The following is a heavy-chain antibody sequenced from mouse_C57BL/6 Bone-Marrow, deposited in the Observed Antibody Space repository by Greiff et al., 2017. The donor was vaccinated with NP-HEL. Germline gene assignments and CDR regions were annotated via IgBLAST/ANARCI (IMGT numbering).Heavy chain of an antibody. CDR1: GYTFTSYW. J-gene: IGHJ3*01. V-gene: IGHV1-69*01. CDR2: IDPSDSYT. Sequence: QVQLQQPGAELVMPGASVKLSCKASGYTFTSYWMHWVKQRPGQGLEWIGVIDPSDSYTNYNQKFKGKSTLTVDKSSSTAYMQLSSLTSEDSAVYYGARRDYGSTPGFAYWGQGTLVTVSA. D-gene: IGHD1-1*01. CDR3: ARRDYGSTPGFAY.